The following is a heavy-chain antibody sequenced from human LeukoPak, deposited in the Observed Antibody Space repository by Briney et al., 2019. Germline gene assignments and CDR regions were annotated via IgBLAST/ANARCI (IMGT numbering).Heavy chain of an antibody. CDR3: ARDLSSTPNWELDH. CDR2: VNAGSGDT. CDR1: GYTFSGYF. V-gene: IGHV1-2*06. Sequence: ASVKVSCKASGYTFSGYFVHWVRQAPGQGLEWMGRVNAGSGDTEFAQKFQGGVTMTRDTLVSTAYMEVSGLTSDDTAIYYCARDLSSTPNWELDHWGQGTLVTVSS. J-gene: IGHJ4*02. D-gene: IGHD7-27*01.